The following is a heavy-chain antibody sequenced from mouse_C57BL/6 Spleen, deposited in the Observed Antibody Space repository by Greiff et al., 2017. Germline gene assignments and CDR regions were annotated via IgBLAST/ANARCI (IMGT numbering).Heavy chain of an antibody. J-gene: IGHJ2*01. CDR1: GYTFTSYW. Sequence: QVQLQQPGAELVKPGASVKLSCKASGYTFTSYWMHWVKQRPGQGLEWIGMIHPNSGSTNYNEKFKSKDTPTVDKSSSTAYLQLSSLTSEDSAVSYCASGSNYYFDYWGQGTTLTVSS. V-gene: IGHV1-64*01. D-gene: IGHD2-5*01. CDR2: IHPNSGST. CDR3: ASGSNYYFDY.